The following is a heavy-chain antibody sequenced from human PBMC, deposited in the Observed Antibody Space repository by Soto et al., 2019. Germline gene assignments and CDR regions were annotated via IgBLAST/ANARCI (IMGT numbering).Heavy chain of an antibody. V-gene: IGHV3-30*18. D-gene: IGHD6-6*01. CDR1: GFTFSSYG. J-gene: IGHJ6*03. CDR3: AKDRARAEYYYYMDV. Sequence: QVQLVESGGGVIQPGRSLRLSCAASGFTFSSYGMHWVRQAPGKGLEWVAVISYDGSNKYYADSVKGRFTISRDNSKNTLYLQMNSLRAEDTAVYYCAKDRARAEYYYYMDVWGKGTTVTVSS. CDR2: ISYDGSNK.